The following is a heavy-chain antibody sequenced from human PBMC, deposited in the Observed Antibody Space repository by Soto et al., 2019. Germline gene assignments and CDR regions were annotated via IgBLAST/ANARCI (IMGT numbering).Heavy chain of an antibody. Sequence: SETLSLTCAVSCGSISSGDYSWNWIRQPPGKGLEWIGYIYHSGTTYYNPSLKSRVTISVDRSKNQFSLKLTSVTAADTAVYYCARSAGRFWNYFDYWGQGTLVTVSS. V-gene: IGHV4-30-2*01. D-gene: IGHD3-10*01. J-gene: IGHJ4*02. CDR2: IYHSGTT. CDR3: ARSAGRFWNYFDY. CDR1: CGSISSGDYS.